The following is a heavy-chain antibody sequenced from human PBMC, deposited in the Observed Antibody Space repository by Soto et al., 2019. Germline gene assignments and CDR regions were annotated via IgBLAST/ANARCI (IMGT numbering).Heavy chain of an antibody. CDR1: GGSISSYY. CDR2: IYYSGST. D-gene: IGHD2-2*01. CDR3: ATSSDCSSTSCYEPWFDP. J-gene: IGHJ5*02. V-gene: IGHV4-59*08. Sequence: SETLSLTCTVSGGSISSYYWSWIRQPPGKGLEWIGYIYYSGSTNYNPSLKSRVTISVDTSKNQFSLKLSSVTAADTAVYYCATSSDCSSTSCYEPWFDPWGQGTLVTVSS.